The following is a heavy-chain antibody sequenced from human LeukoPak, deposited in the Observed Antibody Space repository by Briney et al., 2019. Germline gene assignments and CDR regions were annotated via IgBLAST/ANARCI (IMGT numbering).Heavy chain of an antibody. J-gene: IGHJ6*02. V-gene: IGHV1-2*02. CDR1: GYTFTGYY. CDR2: INPNSGGT. D-gene: IGHD3-3*01. Sequence: ASVKASCKASGYTFTGYYMHWVRRAPGQGLEWMGGINPNSGGTNYAQKFQGRVTMTRDTSISTAYMELSRLRSDDTAVYYCARDITIFGVVTLDYYYYGMDVWGQGTTVTVSS. CDR3: ARDITIFGVVTLDYYYYGMDV.